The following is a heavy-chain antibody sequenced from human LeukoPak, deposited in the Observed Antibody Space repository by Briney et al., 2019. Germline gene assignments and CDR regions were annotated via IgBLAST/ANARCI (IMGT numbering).Heavy chain of an antibody. D-gene: IGHD5-12*01. V-gene: IGHV3-30*18. CDR1: GFTSSSYG. CDR3: AKGSTSGFYYFDY. J-gene: IGHJ4*02. Sequence: PGGSLRLSCAASGFTSSSYGMHWVRQAPGKGLEWVAVKSYDGSNIYYADSVKGRFTISRDNSMHTVYLQMNSLRPEDTAVYYCAKGSTSGFYYFDYWGQGTLVTVSS. CDR2: KSYDGSNI.